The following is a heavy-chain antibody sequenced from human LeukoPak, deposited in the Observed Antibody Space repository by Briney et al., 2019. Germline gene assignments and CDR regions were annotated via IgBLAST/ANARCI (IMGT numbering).Heavy chain of an antibody. CDR2: INHSGST. V-gene: IGHV4-34*01. Sequence: SETLSLTCAVYGRSFSGYYWSWIRQPPGKGLEWIGEINHSGSTNYNPSLKSRVTISVDTSKNQFSLKLSSVTAADTAVYYCARTGGRRLTIFGVVITINWFDPWGQGTLVTVSS. D-gene: IGHD3-3*01. J-gene: IGHJ5*02. CDR3: ARTGGRRLTIFGVVITINWFDP. CDR1: GRSFSGYY.